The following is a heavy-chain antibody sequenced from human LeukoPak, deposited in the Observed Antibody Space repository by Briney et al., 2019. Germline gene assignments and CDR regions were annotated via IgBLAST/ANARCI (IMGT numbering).Heavy chain of an antibody. Sequence: GGSLRLSCATSGFTFSSYWMSWVRQAPGKVLEWVANIKQDGSEKYYVDSVKGRFTISRDNAKNSLYLQMNSLRAEDTAVYYCARDAYSGSYPYYYYYYYYMDVWGKGTTVTVSS. CDR2: IKQDGSEK. V-gene: IGHV3-7*01. CDR1: GFTFSSYW. CDR3: ARDAYSGSYPYYYYYYYYMDV. D-gene: IGHD1-26*01. J-gene: IGHJ6*03.